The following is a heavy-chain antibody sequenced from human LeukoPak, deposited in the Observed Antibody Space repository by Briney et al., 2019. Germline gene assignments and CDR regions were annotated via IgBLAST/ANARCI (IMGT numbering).Heavy chain of an antibody. D-gene: IGHD6-13*01. CDR2: IWYDGSNK. CDR1: GFTFSSYG. Sequence: GGSLRLSCAASGFTFSSYGMHWVRQAPGKGLEWVAGIWYDGSNKYYADSVKGRFTISRDNSKNTLYLQMNSLRAEDTAVYYCAREYSSSWYRGFLDSWGQGTLVTVSS. J-gene: IGHJ5*02. V-gene: IGHV3-33*01. CDR3: AREYSSSWYRGFLDS.